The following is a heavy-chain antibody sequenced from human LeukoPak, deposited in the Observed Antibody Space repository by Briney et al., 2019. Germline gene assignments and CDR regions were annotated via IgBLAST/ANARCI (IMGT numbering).Heavy chain of an antibody. CDR2: IDPSDSYT. D-gene: IGHD5-12*01. CDR3: ARQYHSGYVTDY. CDR1: GYSFTSYW. V-gene: IGHV5-10-1*01. Sequence: GESLKISCKGSGYSFTSYWISWVRQMPGKGAEWMGRIDPSDSYTNYSPSFQGHVTISADKSISTAYLQWSSLKASDTAMYYCARQYHSGYVTDYWGQGTLVTVSS. J-gene: IGHJ4*02.